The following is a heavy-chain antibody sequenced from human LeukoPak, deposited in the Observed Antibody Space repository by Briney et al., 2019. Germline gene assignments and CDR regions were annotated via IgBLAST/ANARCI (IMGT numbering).Heavy chain of an antibody. D-gene: IGHD2-15*01. J-gene: IGHJ4*02. CDR1: GFSFSSYA. CDR3: AKQRSEVVIAATNY. CDR2: ISGGGGST. Sequence: GRSLRLSCAASGFSFSSYAMSWVRQAPGKGLEWVSAISGGGGSTYYADSVKGRFTISRDSSKNTLYLQMYSLRAEDTAVYFCAKQRSEVVIAATNYWGQGTLVTVSS. V-gene: IGHV3-23*01.